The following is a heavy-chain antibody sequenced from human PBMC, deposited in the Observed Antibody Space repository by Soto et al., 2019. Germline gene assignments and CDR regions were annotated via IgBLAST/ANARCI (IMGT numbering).Heavy chain of an antibody. Sequence: QVQLQESGPGPVKPSQTLSLTCTVSGGSISSGGYYWSWIRQHPGKGLEWIGYIYYSGSTYYNPSLKSRVTTSVGTSKNQFALRLSSVPAADTAVYYCARWVGATSFDYWGQGTLVTVSS. J-gene: IGHJ4*02. V-gene: IGHV4-31*03. CDR3: ARWVGATSFDY. CDR2: IYYSGST. D-gene: IGHD1-26*01. CDR1: GGSISSGGYY.